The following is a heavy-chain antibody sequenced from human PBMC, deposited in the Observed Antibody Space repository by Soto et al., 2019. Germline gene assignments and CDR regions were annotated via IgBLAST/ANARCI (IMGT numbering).Heavy chain of an antibody. CDR2: IYYSGST. J-gene: IGHJ5*02. Sequence: QLQLQESGPGLVKPSETLSLTCTVSGGSISSSSYYWGWIRQPPGKGLEWIGSIYYSGSTYYNPSLKSRVTISVDTSKNQFSLKLSSVTAADTAVYYCARRTYYYGIGESQFDPWGQGTLVTVSS. D-gene: IGHD3-10*01. CDR1: GGSISSSSYY. V-gene: IGHV4-39*01. CDR3: ARRTYYYGIGESQFDP.